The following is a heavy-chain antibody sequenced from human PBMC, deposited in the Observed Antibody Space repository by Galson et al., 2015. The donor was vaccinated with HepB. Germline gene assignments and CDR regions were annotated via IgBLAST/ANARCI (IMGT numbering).Heavy chain of an antibody. V-gene: IGHV1-2*02. Sequence: SVKVSCKASGYTFTSYAMHWVRQAPGQRLEWMGWINPNSGGTNYAQKFQGRVTMTRDTSISTAYMELSRLRSDDTAVYYCAAGYDFWSGANWFDPWGQGTLVTVSS. CDR1: GYTFTSYA. D-gene: IGHD3-3*01. CDR3: AAGYDFWSGANWFDP. J-gene: IGHJ5*02. CDR2: INPNSGGT.